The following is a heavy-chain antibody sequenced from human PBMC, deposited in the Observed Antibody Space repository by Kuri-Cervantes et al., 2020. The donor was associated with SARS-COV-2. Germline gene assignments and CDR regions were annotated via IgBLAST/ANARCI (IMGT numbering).Heavy chain of an antibody. CDR1: GGSISSGSYY. J-gene: IGHJ4*02. Sequence: LRLSCTASGGSISSGSYYWSWIRQPAGKGLEWIGHIYTSGSTNYNPSLKSRVTISVDTSKNQFSLKLSSVTAADTAVYYCARDIAAAGTGFDYWGQGTLVTVSS. V-gene: IGHV4-61*09. CDR3: ARDIAAAGTGFDY. D-gene: IGHD6-13*01. CDR2: IYTSGST.